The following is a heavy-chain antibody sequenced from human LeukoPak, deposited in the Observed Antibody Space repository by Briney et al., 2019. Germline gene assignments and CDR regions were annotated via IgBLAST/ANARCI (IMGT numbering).Heavy chain of an antibody. CDR3: ARGRYSSGWYEDY. J-gene: IGHJ4*02. CDR2: IYYSGST. D-gene: IGHD6-19*01. Sequence: SETLSLTCTVSGGSISSYYWSWIRQPPGKGLEWIGSIYYSGSTYYNPSLKSRVTISVDTSKNQFSLKLSSVTAADTAVYYCARGRYSSGWYEDYWGQGTLVTVSS. CDR1: GGSISSYY. V-gene: IGHV4-39*07.